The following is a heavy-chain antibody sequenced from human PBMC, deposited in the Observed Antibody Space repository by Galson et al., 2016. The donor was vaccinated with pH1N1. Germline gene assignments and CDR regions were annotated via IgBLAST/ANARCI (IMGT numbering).Heavy chain of an antibody. V-gene: IGHV1-69*13. D-gene: IGHD1-14*01. CDR3: VRSTGYNKVNGPFDV. Sequence: SVKVSCKASGGPLSSYATGWVRQAPGQGPEWMGGIMPIFGTTKYDQKFQGRVTITADEMSGSAYMELSGLTSMDTAVYYCVRSTGYNKVNGPFDVWGQGTLVIVSS. CDR1: GGPLSSYA. J-gene: IGHJ3*01. CDR2: IMPIFGTT.